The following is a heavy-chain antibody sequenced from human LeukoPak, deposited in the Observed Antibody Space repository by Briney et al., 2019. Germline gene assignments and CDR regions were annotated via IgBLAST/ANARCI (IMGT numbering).Heavy chain of an antibody. Sequence: GGSLRLSCAASGFTFSSYWMSWVRQAPGKGLEWVANIKQDGSEKYYVDSVKGRFTITRDNAKNSLYLQMSSLRAEDTAVYYCARDTYDSSGYYAHLDYWGQGTLVTVSS. V-gene: IGHV3-7*01. D-gene: IGHD3-22*01. CDR1: GFTFSSYW. CDR2: IKQDGSEK. J-gene: IGHJ4*02. CDR3: ARDTYDSSGYYAHLDY.